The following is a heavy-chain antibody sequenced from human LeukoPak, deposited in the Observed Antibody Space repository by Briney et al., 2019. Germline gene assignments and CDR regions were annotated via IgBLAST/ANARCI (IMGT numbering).Heavy chain of an antibody. J-gene: IGHJ4*02. CDR2: INSDGSST. D-gene: IGHD1-20*01. CDR3: AKAGGGNNWKQFEY. CDR1: GFTVINYW. Sequence: GGSLRLSCAASGFTVINYWMVWVRQAPGKGLLWVSRINSDGSSTTYADSVKGRFTISRDNAKNTLYLQMNSLRAEDTAVYYCAKAGGGNNWKQFEYWGPGTLVTVSS. V-gene: IGHV3-74*01.